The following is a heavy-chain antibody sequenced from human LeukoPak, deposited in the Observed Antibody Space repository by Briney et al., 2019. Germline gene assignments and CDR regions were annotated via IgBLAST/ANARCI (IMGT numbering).Heavy chain of an antibody. CDR3: GSMLRGAVVH. D-gene: IGHD3-10*01. CDR2: TYYRSKWYN. V-gene: IGHV6-1*01. Sequence: SQTLSLTCAISGDSDSSNSATWNWIRQSPSRGLEWLGRTYYRSKWYNDYAVSVKSRIIINPDTSKNQFSLQLNSVTPEDTAVYYCGSMLRGAVVHWGQGTLVTVSS. J-gene: IGHJ5*02. CDR1: GDSDSSNSAT.